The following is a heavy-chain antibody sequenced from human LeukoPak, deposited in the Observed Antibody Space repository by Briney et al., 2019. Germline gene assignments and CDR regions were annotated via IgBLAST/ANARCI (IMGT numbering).Heavy chain of an antibody. J-gene: IGHJ4*02. CDR2: INLNSGGT. CDR1: GYTFTGYY. CDR3: ARAWMTTSFDH. Sequence: ASVKVSCKASGYTFTGYYMHWVRQAPGQGLEWMGWINLNSGGTNYAQKFQGRVTMTRDTSISTAYMELSRLRSDDTAVYYCARAWMTTSFDHWGQGTLVTVSS. D-gene: IGHD4-11*01. V-gene: IGHV1-2*02.